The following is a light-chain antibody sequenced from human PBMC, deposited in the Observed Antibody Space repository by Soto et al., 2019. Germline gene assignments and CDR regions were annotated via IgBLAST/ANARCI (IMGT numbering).Light chain of an antibody. Sequence: EIVMTQSPATLSVSPGERVTLSCRASQSINNNLAWYQQKPGQAPRLLIYGASSRATGVPDRFSGSGSGTDFTLTISKLEPEDFALYYCQQYGSSPPLTFGGGTKVDIK. J-gene: IGKJ4*01. CDR3: QQYGSSPPLT. CDR1: QSINNN. CDR2: GAS. V-gene: IGKV3-20*01.